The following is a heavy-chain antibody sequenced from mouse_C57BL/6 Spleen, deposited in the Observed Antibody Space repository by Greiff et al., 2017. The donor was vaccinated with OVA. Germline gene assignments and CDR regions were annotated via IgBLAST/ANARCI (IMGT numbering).Heavy chain of an antibody. D-gene: IGHD2-1*01. V-gene: IGHV1-64*01. Sequence: QVQLQQPGAELVKPGASVKLSCKASGYTFTSYWMHWVKQRPGQGLEWIGMIHPNSGSTNYNEKFKSKATLTVDKSSSTAYMQLSSLTSEDAAVYYCARSDGDGNSDYWGQGTTLTVSS. J-gene: IGHJ2*01. CDR3: ARSDGDGNSDY. CDR2: IHPNSGST. CDR1: GYTFTSYW.